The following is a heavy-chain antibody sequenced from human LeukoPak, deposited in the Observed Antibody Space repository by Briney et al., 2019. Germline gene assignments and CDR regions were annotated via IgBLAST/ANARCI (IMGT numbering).Heavy chain of an antibody. D-gene: IGHD6-19*01. CDR3: ARDAVAGYYYYGMDV. Sequence: ASVKVSCKASGYTFTSYDNNWVRQATGQGLEWMGWVNPNSGNTGYAQKFQGRVTMTRNTSISTAYMELSSLRSEDTAVYYCARDAVAGYYYYGMDVWGQGTTVTVSS. CDR2: VNPNSGNT. J-gene: IGHJ6*02. V-gene: IGHV1-8*01. CDR1: GYTFTSYD.